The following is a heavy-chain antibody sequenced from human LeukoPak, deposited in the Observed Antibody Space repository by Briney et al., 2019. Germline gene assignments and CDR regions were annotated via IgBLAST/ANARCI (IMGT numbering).Heavy chain of an antibody. D-gene: IGHD1-1*01. CDR2: IHYSGAT. J-gene: IGHJ4*02. CDR1: GGSISSSCLY. Sequence: SETLSLTCTVSGGSISSSCLYWIWIPPPQGQGLKWIASIHYSGATYHNPTLKSRVTISIATSMSQFSLNLSSVAAAATALYECPGTFGSRQLDSNDYWGQGTLVTVSS. V-gene: IGHV4-39*01. CDR3: PGTFGSRQLDSNDY.